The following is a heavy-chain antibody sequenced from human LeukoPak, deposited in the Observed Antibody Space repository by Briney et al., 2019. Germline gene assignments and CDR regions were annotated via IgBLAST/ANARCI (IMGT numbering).Heavy chain of an antibody. CDR1: GYTLTELS. D-gene: IGHD2-2*01. V-gene: IGHV1-18*01. CDR2: ISAYNANT. J-gene: IGHJ5*02. Sequence: ASVKVSCKVSGYTLTELSMHWMRQAPGQGLEWLGWISAYNANTNYAQKLQGRVTMTTDTSTSTAYMELRSLRSDDTAVYYCARWRVPANWFDPWGQGTLVTVSS. CDR3: ARWRVPANWFDP.